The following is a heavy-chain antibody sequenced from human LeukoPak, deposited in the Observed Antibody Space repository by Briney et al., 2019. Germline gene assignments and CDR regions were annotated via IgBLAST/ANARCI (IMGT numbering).Heavy chain of an antibody. D-gene: IGHD5-18*01. CDR1: GFTFSSYS. Sequence: PGGSLRLSCAASGFTFSSYSMNWVRQAPGKGLEWVSSISSSSSYIYYADSVKGRFTISRDNAKNSLYLQTNSLRAEDTAVYYCARDLPDAYSYGYGYWGQGTLVTVSS. CDR3: ARDLPDAYSYGYGY. V-gene: IGHV3-21*01. CDR2: ISSSSSYI. J-gene: IGHJ4*02.